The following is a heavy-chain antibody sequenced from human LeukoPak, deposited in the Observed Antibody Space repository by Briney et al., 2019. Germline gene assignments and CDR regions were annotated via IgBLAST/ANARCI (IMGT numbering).Heavy chain of an antibody. CDR3: ARDSSSGWYGGDY. CDR1: GGSISSSSYY. Sequence: KASETLSLTCTVSGGSISSSSYYWGWIRQPPGKGLEWIGSIYYSGSTYYNPSLKSRVTISVDTSKNQFSLKLSSVTAADMAVYYCARDSSSGWYGGDYWGQGTLVTVSS. J-gene: IGHJ4*02. CDR2: IYYSGST. V-gene: IGHV4-39*01. D-gene: IGHD6-19*01.